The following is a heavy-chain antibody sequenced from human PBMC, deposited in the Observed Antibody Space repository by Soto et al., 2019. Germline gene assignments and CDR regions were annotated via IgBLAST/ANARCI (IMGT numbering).Heavy chain of an antibody. V-gene: IGHV3-23*01. CDR2: ISAGGDST. CDR3: ARRV. J-gene: IGHJ4*02. CDR1: GFTFSNYP. Sequence: PGGSLRLSCATSGFTFSNYPMNWVRQAPGKRLEWVSGISAGGDSTYYADSVKGRFTIFRDNSKNSVYLQMNSLRAEDTAVYYCARRVWGQGTLVTVSS.